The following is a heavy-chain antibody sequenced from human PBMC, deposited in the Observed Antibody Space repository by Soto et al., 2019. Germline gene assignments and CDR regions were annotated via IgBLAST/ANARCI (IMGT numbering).Heavy chain of an antibody. CDR2: INPSCGST. CDR3: ARELPNGYNIDY. CDR1: GYTFTSYY. Sequence: SAKVSFKASGYTFTSYYMHWVRQAPGQGLEWMGIINPSCGSTSYAQKFQGRVTMTRDTSTSTVYMELSSLRSEDTAVYYCARELPNGYNIDYWGQGTLVTVSS. V-gene: IGHV1-46*01. D-gene: IGHD2-8*01. J-gene: IGHJ4*02.